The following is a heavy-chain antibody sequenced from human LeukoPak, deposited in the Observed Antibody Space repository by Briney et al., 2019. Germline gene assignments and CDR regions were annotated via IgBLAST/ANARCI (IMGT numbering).Heavy chain of an antibody. V-gene: IGHV1-2*02. J-gene: IGHJ6*03. CDR1: GYTFTGYY. CDR3: ARGSRMVGYVDYLYYYYYMDV. CDR2: INPNSGGT. D-gene: IGHD4-17*01. Sequence: GASVKVSCKASGYTFTGYYMHWVRQAPGQGLEWMGWINPNSGGTNYAQKFQGRVTMTRNTSISTAYMELSSLRSEDTAVYYCARGSRMVGYVDYLYYYYYMDVWGKGTTVTVSS.